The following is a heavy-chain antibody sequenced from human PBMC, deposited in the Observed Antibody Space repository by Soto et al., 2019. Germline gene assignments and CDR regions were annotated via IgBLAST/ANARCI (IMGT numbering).Heavy chain of an antibody. V-gene: IGHV4-59*08. D-gene: IGHD3-10*01. Sequence: SETLCLTCSVSGGSSGSYCWSWIRQPPGKGLEWIGYIYYSGSTNYNPSLKSRVTISVDTSKNQFSLKLSSVTAADTAVYYCARWIMVRGVIFAFDIWGQGTMVTVSS. J-gene: IGHJ3*02. CDR3: ARWIMVRGVIFAFDI. CDR1: GGSSGSYC. CDR2: IYYSGST.